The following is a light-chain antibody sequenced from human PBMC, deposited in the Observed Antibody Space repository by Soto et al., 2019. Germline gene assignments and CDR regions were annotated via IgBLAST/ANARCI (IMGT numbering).Light chain of an antibody. V-gene: IGLV1-44*01. CDR3: AAWDDSLNVV. Sequence: QSVLTQPPSASGTPGQRVTISCSGSSSNIGSNTVNWYQQLPGTAPKLLIYSNNQRPSGVPDRFSGSKSGTSASLAISGLQSEDEADCYCAAWDDSLNVVFGGGTKVTVL. J-gene: IGLJ2*01. CDR1: SSNIGSNT. CDR2: SNN.